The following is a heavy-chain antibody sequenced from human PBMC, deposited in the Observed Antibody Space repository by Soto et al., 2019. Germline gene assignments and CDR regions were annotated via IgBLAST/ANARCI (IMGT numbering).Heavy chain of an antibody. D-gene: IGHD5-12*01. CDR2: IWYDRSNK. CDR1: GLTFSSYG. CDR3: ARDSMVAMWEFDY. V-gene: IGHV3-33*01. J-gene: IGHJ4*02. Sequence: GGSLRLSCAASGLTFSSYGMHWVRQAPGKGLEWVAVIWYDRSNKYYADSVKGRFTISRDNSKNTLYLQMNSLRAEDTAVYYCARDSMVAMWEFDYWGQGTLVTVSS.